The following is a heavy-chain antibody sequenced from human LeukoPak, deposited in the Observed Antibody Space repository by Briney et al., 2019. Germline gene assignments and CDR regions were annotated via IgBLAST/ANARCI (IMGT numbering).Heavy chain of an antibody. Sequence: PGGSLRLSCAASGFTFSSYGMHWVRQAPGKGLEWVAFIRYDGSNKYYADSVKGRFTISRDNSKNTLYLQMNSLRAEDTAVYYCAKELARTGGIEFYFDYWGQGTLVTVSS. V-gene: IGHV3-30*02. D-gene: IGHD6-13*01. J-gene: IGHJ4*02. CDR1: GFTFSSYG. CDR3: AKELARTGGIEFYFDY. CDR2: IRYDGSNK.